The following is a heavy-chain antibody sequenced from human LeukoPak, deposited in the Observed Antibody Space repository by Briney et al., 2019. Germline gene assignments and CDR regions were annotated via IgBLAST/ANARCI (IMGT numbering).Heavy chain of an antibody. J-gene: IGHJ4*02. V-gene: IGHV3-7*01. Sequence: GGSLRLSCAASGFTFSSYWMSWVRQAPGKGLEWVANIKQDGSEKYYVDSVKGRFTISRDNAKNSLYLQMNSLRAEDTAVYYCARDAWGFFWSGYQPSVDFDYWGQGTLVTVSS. CDR3: ARDAWGFFWSGYQPSVDFDY. CDR2: IKQDGSEK. D-gene: IGHD3-3*01. CDR1: GFTFSSYW.